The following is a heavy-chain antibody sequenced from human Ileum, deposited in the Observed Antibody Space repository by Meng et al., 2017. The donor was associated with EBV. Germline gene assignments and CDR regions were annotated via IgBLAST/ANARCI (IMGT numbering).Heavy chain of an antibody. V-gene: IGHV2-5*01. CDR1: GFSISTSGVG. CDR3: ALRPRQLLRGWFDS. D-gene: IGHD6-13*01. J-gene: IGHJ5*01. CDR2: IYGQGDK. Sequence: TLTSVCPRVVKPTKTLPLTRTFSGFSISTSGVGVGWIRQPPGKALEWLAMIYGQGDKHYSPSLTSRLTITKDTSKNQVVLTMTNMDSVDTATYYCALRPRQLLRGWFDSWGQGALVTVSS.